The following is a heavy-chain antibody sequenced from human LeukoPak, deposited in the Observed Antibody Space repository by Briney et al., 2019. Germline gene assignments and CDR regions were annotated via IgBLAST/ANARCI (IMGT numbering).Heavy chain of an antibody. V-gene: IGHV3-33*01. CDR2: IWYDGSNK. CDR3: ARLALYSSGWYYFDY. Sequence: GRSLRLSCAASGFTFSSYGMHWVRQAPGKGLEWVVVIWYDGSNKYYADSVKGRFTISRDDSKNTLYLQMNSLRAEDTAVYYCARLALYSSGWYYFDYWGQGTLVTVSS. J-gene: IGHJ4*02. D-gene: IGHD6-19*01. CDR1: GFTFSSYG.